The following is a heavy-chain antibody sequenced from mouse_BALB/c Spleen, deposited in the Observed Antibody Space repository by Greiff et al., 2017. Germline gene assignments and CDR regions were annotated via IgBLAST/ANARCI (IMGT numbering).Heavy chain of an antibody. J-gene: IGHJ2*01. D-gene: IGHD1-1*01. V-gene: IGHV1-9*01. CDR1: GYTFSGYW. CDR2: ILTGSGST. Sequence: QVQLQPSGAELMKPGGSVKISCKATGYTFSGYWIEWVKQRPGHGLVWIGEILTGSGSTNYNEKFKGKATFTADTSSNTAYMQLSSLTSEDSAVYYCARSPITTVVASSFDYWGQGTTLTVSS. CDR3: ARSPITTVVASSFDY.